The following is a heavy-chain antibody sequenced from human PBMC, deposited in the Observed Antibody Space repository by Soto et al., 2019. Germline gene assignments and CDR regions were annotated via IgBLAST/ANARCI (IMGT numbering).Heavy chain of an antibody. D-gene: IGHD1-1*01. CDR2: INHSGST. Sequence: SETLSLTCAVYGGSFSGYYWSWIRQPPGKGLEWIGEINHSGSTNYNPSLKSRVTISVDTSKNQFSLKLSSVTAADTAVYYCARARTPRRTYYFDYWGQGTLVTVSS. V-gene: IGHV4-34*01. CDR1: GGSFSGYY. CDR3: ARARTPRRTYYFDY. J-gene: IGHJ4*02.